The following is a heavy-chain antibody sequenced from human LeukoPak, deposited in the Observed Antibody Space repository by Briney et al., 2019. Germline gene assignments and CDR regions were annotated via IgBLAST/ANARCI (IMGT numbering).Heavy chain of an antibody. Sequence: SETLSLTCTVSGGSISSSSYYWGWIRQPPGKGLEWIGSIYYSGYTYYNPSLGSRVTISVDTSKNQFSLKLSSVTAADTAVYYCARGMGKQWPFDYWGQGTLVTVSS. CDR1: GGSISSSSYY. CDR3: ARGMGKQWPFDY. J-gene: IGHJ4*02. V-gene: IGHV4-39*01. CDR2: IYYSGYT. D-gene: IGHD6-19*01.